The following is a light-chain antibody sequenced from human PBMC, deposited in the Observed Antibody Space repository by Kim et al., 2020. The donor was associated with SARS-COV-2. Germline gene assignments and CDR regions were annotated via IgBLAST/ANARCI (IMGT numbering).Light chain of an antibody. Sequence: QGEGATLSCRARQTSRINVAWYQQKPGQAPRLLIYSASTRATGVPARFSGGGSGTEFTLTISSLQAEDSAVYYCQQYNNWPPVTFGGGTKVDIK. CDR2: SAS. CDR1: QTSRIN. J-gene: IGKJ4*01. CDR3: QQYNNWPPVT. V-gene: IGKV3-15*01.